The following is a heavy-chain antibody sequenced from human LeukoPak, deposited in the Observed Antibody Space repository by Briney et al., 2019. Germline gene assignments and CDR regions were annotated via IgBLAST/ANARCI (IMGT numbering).Heavy chain of an antibody. CDR1: GGSISSGGSY. CDR2: IYYSGST. V-gene: IGHV4-31*03. J-gene: IGHJ4*02. CDR3: ARGVLGDYDSSGYDY. Sequence: PSETLSLTCTVSGGSISSGGSYWSWIRQHPGKGLEWIGYIYYSGSTYYNPSLKSRVTISVDTSKNQFSLKLSSVTAADTAVYYCARGVLGDYDSSGYDYWGQGTLVTVSS. D-gene: IGHD3-22*01.